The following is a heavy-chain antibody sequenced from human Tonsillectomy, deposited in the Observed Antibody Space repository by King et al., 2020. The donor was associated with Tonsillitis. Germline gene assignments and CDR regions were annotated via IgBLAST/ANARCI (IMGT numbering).Heavy chain of an antibody. D-gene: IGHD3-10*01. J-gene: IGHJ4*02. CDR3: ARSMVRGVSPFAY. CDR1: GASISSGYYY. CDR2: IYYGGST. Sequence: QLQESGPGLVKPSQTLSLTCSVSGASISSGYYYWSWIRRHPGKGLEWIGYIYYGGSTYYNPSLKSRVTISVDTSKNQFSLKLSSVTAADTAVYYCARSMVRGVSPFAYWGQGTLVTVSS. V-gene: IGHV4-31*03.